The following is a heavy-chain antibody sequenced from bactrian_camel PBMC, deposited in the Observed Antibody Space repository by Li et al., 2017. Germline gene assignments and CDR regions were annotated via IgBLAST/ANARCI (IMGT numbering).Heavy chain of an antibody. J-gene: IGHJ4*01. CDR2: LDIYDGT. Sequence: HVQLVESGGGSVHAGESLRLSCAVSAATFRVYSDYCMGWFRQAPGKKREGVASLDIYDGTRYDDSVRGRFTISKNNAQHILYLQMDSLKLDDTAAYYCAAGDRSYGDTCRNKYWGQGTQVTVS. CDR3: AAGDRSYGDTCRNKY. D-gene: IGHD6*01. CDR1: AATFRVYSDYC. V-gene: IGHV3-2*01.